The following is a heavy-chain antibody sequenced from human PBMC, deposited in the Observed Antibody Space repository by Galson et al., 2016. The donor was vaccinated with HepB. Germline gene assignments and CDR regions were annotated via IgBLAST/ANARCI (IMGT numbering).Heavy chain of an antibody. CDR2: IYSGGGT. D-gene: IGHD6-13*01. J-gene: IGHJ3*02. V-gene: IGHV3-53*01. Sequence: SLRLSCAASGFIFNTHWMHWVRQAPGKGLEWVSVIYSGGGTFYADPAKGRFTSSRDNVKNTVYLQMNSVTDEDTAVYYCARSPSNWFGPSTFDIWGQGTMVIVSS. CDR1: GFIFNTHW. CDR3: ARSPSNWFGPSTFDI.